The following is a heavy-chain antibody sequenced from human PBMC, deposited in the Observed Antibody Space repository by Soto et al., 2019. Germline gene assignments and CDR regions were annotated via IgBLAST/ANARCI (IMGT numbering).Heavy chain of an antibody. D-gene: IGHD6-19*01. CDR2: ISCNSGSI. J-gene: IGHJ4*02. CDR1: GFTFDDYA. Sequence: EVQLVESGGGLVQPGRSLRLSCAASGFTFDDYAMHWVRQAPGKGLEWVSGISCNSGSIGYADSVKGRFTISRDNAKNSLYLQMNSLRAEDTALYYCAKGFVGIAVADTSYYFDYWGQGTLVTVSS. CDR3: AKGFVGIAVADTSYYFDY. V-gene: IGHV3-9*01.